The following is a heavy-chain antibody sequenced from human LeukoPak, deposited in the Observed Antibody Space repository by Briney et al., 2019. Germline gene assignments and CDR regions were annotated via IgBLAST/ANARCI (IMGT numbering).Heavy chain of an antibody. CDR2: IYNSGGT. CDR3: ARAGFALAPHRGTPFDY. Sequence: SETLSLTCTVSGGSITSSFYWSWIRQSPGKGLEWIGYIYNSGGTKYNPSLKSRLTISVDTSKNQFSLKLTSVTAADTAVYYCARAGFALAPHRGTPFDYWGQGTLVTVSS. J-gene: IGHJ4*02. CDR1: GGSITSSFY. V-gene: IGHV4-59*12. D-gene: IGHD6-6*01.